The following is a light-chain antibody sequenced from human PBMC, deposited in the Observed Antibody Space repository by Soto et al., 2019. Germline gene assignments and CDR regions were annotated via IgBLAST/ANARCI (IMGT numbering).Light chain of an antibody. CDR1: QSISIF. CDR2: DDS. V-gene: IGKV1-5*01. Sequence: DIQMTQSPSTLSASVGDRVTITCRASQSISIFLAWYQQKPGKAPNPLIYDDSSLKSGVPARFSGSGSGTEFTLTISSLQPDDFATYYCQQYNTYSTFGQGTRLEIK. CDR3: QQYNTYST. J-gene: IGKJ5*01.